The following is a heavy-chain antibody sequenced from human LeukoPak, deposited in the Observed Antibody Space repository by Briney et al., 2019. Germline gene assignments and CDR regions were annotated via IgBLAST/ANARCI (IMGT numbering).Heavy chain of an antibody. D-gene: IGHD2-2*01. CDR3: ARYGIVVVPAAINWFDP. CDR1: GGSISTYY. CDR2: IYYSGNT. Sequence: PSETLSLTCTVSGGSISTYYWSWVRQPPGKGLEWIGYIYYSGNTNYNPSLKSRVTVSLDTSKNQFSLKLSSVTAADTAVYYCARYGIVVVPAAINWFDPWGQGTLVTVSS. V-gene: IGHV4-59*08. J-gene: IGHJ5*02.